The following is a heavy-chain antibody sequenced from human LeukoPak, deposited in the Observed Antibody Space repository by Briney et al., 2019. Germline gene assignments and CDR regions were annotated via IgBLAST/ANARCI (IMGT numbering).Heavy chain of an antibody. CDR2: ISGGGDIT. J-gene: IGHJ4*02. V-gene: IGHV3-23*01. D-gene: IGHD2-21*02. CDR3: VREDTPATANY. Sequence: GGSLRLSCAASGFNFANHAMSWVRQTAGMGLEWVSAISGGGDITYYADSVKGRFTISRGNSKDTLFLQMHSLRPGDTAVYYCVREDTPATANYWGQGTLVTISS. CDR1: GFNFANHA.